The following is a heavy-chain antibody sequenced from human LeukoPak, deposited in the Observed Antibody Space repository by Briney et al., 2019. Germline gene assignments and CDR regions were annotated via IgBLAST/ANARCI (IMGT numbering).Heavy chain of an antibody. CDR3: ARGRRSDY. CDR2: INHSGST. J-gene: IGHJ4*02. CDR1: GGSFSGYY. Sequence: SETLSLTCAVYGGSFSGYYWSWIRRPPGKGLEWIGEINHSGSTNYNPSLKSRVTISVDTSKNQSSLKLSSVTAADTAVYYCARGRRSDYWGQGALVTVSS. V-gene: IGHV4-34*01.